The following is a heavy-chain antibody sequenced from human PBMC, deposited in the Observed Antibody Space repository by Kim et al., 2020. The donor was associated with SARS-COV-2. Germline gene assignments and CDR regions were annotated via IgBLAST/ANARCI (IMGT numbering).Heavy chain of an antibody. Sequence: ASVKVSCKASGYTFIDHYVHWVRQAPGQGLEWMGWINPNSGGTNYAQKFQGRVTMTSDKSIDTGYMELTRLKSDDRAIYYCAREGGEREVRGGFFNYYDGLDVWGQGTTVTVSS. CDR3: AREGGEREVRGGFFNYYDGLDV. V-gene: IGHV1-2*02. CDR1: GYTFIDHY. CDR2: INPNSGGT. D-gene: IGHD3-16*01. J-gene: IGHJ6*02.